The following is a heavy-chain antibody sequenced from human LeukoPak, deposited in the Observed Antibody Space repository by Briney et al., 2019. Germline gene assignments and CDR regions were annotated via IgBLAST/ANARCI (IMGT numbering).Heavy chain of an antibody. J-gene: IGHJ4*02. D-gene: IGHD3-22*01. Sequence: SETLSLTCTVSGYSISSGYYWTWVRQPPGKGLEWVASISYSGRTYYKPSLKSRVTISVDTSKNQFSLKLNSVTAADTAVYYCAPGNSGYYFVWGQGTLVTVSS. CDR2: ISYSGRT. V-gene: IGHV4-38-2*02. CDR3: APGNSGYYFV. CDR1: GYSISSGYY.